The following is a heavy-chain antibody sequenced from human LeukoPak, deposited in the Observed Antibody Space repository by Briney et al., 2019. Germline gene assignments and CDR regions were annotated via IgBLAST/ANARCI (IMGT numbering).Heavy chain of an antibody. CDR3: ARDSYGDANFDS. V-gene: IGHV3-53*01. Sequence: GGSLRLSCAASGFIVNTNYMTWVRQAPGRGLEWVSFIYADGTTYYADSVKGRFTISRDISKNEVYLQMNSLRPEDTAVYYCARDSYGDANFDSWGQGTLVTVSS. CDR1: GFIVNTNY. J-gene: IGHJ4*02. CDR2: IYADGTT. D-gene: IGHD4-17*01.